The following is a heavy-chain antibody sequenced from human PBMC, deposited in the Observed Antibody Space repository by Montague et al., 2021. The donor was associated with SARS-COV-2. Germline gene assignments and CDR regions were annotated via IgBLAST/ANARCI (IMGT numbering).Heavy chain of an antibody. J-gene: IGHJ4*02. CDR1: GGSISSSIYY. D-gene: IGHD3-10*01. Sequence: SETLSLTCTVSGGSISSSIYYWGWIRQPPGKGLEWIGCIYYSGSTNYNPSLKSPVTISVDTSKNQFSLKLSSVTAADTAVYYCARRESMVRGVIITFSSPLDSWDQGTLASVSS. V-gene: IGHV4-39*01. CDR3: ARRESMVRGVIITFSSPLDS. CDR2: IYYSGST.